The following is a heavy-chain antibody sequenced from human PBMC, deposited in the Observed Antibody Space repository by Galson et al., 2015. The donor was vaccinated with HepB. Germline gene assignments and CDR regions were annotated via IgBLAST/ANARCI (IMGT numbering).Heavy chain of an antibody. CDR3: ARVAGTIYYYGMDV. D-gene: IGHD2-15*01. J-gene: IGHJ6*02. CDR2: TYYRAKWYS. CDR1: EDSVSSNSAA. V-gene: IGHV6-1*01. Sequence: CAISEDSVSSNSAAWYWIRQSPSRGLEWLGRTYYRAKWYSDYAVSVRGRITINPDTSKNQFSLHLNFVTPEDTAVYYCARVAGTIYYYGMDVWGQGTAVTVSS.